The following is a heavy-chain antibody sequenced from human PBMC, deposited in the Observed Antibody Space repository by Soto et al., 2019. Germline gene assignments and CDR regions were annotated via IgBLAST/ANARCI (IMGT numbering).Heavy chain of an antibody. CDR2: INAGNGNT. Sequence: ASVKVSCKASGYTFSNYGIHWVRQAPGQRLEWMGWINAGNGNTKYSEKFQGRVTMTRDTSASTAYMELSSLRSEDTAVYFCARSGYSSGWYHWYFDFWGRGTLVTVSS. J-gene: IGHJ2*01. V-gene: IGHV1-3*01. CDR3: ARSGYSSGWYHWYFDF. CDR1: GYTFSNYG. D-gene: IGHD6-19*01.